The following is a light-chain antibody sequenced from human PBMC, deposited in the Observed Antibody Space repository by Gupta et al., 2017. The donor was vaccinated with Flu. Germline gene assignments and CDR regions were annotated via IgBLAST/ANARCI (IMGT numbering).Light chain of an antibody. CDR3: MQGTAWPYA. CDR1: QSLLHRNGNTY. J-gene: IGKJ2*01. Sequence: VTLGQPASISCRSSQSLLHRNGNTYLHWFQQRPGQSPRRLIYKGSNRDSGVPDRFSGSGSGSDFTLKISRVEADDVGVYYCMQGTAWPYAFGQGTKLEI. V-gene: IGKV2-30*02. CDR2: KGS.